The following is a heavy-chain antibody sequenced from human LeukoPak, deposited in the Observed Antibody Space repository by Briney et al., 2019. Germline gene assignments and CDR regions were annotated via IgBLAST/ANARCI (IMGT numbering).Heavy chain of an antibody. J-gene: IGHJ5*02. CDR2: INANSGGT. CDR3: ARVRDGYNYGSNWFDP. D-gene: IGHD5-18*01. V-gene: IGHV1-2*02. Sequence: ASVKVSCKASGYTFIGYYMHWVRQAPGQGLEWMGWINANSGGTNYAQKFQGRVTMTRDTSISTAYMELSRLRSDDTAVNYCARVRDGYNYGSNWFDPWGQGTLVTVSS. CDR1: GYTFIGYY.